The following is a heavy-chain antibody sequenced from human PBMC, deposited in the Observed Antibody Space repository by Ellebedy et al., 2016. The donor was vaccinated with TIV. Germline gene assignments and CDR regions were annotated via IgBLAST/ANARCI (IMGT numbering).Heavy chain of an antibody. Sequence: ASVKVSXKASGYTFTSYYMHWVRQAPGQGLEWMGIINPSGGSTSYAQKFQGRVTMTRDTSTSTVYMELSSLRSEDTAVYYCARDLGISSTYYYDSSGYSWKVGAFDIWGQGTMVTVSS. CDR3: ARDLGISSTYYYDSSGYSWKVGAFDI. CDR2: INPSGGST. J-gene: IGHJ3*02. D-gene: IGHD3-22*01. V-gene: IGHV1-46*01. CDR1: GYTFTSYY.